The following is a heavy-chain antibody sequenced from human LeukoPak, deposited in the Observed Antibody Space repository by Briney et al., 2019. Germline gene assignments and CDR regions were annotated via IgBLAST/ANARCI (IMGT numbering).Heavy chain of an antibody. Sequence: SETLSLTCAVYGGSFSHYCWSWIRQPPGKGLEWIGEINHSGSTNYNPSLKSRVTISVDTSKNQFSLKLSSVTAADTAVYYCARHRRDYYYYMDVWGKGTTVTVSS. CDR3: ARHRRDYYYYMDV. V-gene: IGHV4-34*01. CDR2: INHSGST. J-gene: IGHJ6*03. CDR1: GGSFSHYC.